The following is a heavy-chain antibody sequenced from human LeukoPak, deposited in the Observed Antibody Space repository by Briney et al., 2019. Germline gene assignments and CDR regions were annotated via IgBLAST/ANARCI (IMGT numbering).Heavy chain of an antibody. V-gene: IGHV3-74*03. J-gene: IGHJ3*02. Sequence: GRSLRLSCAASRFTLSSYWMHWVRQAPGKGLVWVSRINSDGSSTTYADSVKVRFTISRDNAKNTLYLQMNSVRAEDTAVYYCARDQAYYDILTGSTAFDMWGQGTMVTVSS. D-gene: IGHD3-9*01. CDR3: ARDQAYYDILTGSTAFDM. CDR1: RFTLSSYW. CDR2: INSDGSST.